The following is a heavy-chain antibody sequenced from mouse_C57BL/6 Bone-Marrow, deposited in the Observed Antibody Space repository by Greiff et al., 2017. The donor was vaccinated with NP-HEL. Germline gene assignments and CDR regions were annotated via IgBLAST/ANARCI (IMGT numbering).Heavy chain of an antibody. V-gene: IGHV14-4*01. J-gene: IGHJ2*01. CDR3: TTWGEDY. Sequence: VQLQQSGAELVRPGASVKLSCTASGFNIKDDYMHWVKQRPEQGLEWIGWIDPENGDTEYASKFQGKATITADNSSNTAYLQLSSLTSEDTAVYYYTTWGEDYWGQGTTLTVSS. D-gene: IGHD4-1*01. CDR1: GFNIKDDY. CDR2: IDPENGDT.